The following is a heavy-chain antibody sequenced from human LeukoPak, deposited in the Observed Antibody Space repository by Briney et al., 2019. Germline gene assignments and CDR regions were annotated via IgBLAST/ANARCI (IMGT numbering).Heavy chain of an antibody. J-gene: IGHJ4*02. CDR3: ATNSGSYFLY. CDR1: GYSLTELS. V-gene: IGHV1-24*01. D-gene: IGHD1-26*01. CDR2: FDPEEDDT. Sequence: ASVKVSCKVSGYSLTELSMDWVRQAPGKGLEWMGGFDPEEDDTIYAQKFQGRVTMTEDTSTDTAYMELSSLRSEDTAVYYCATNSGSYFLYWSQGTLVAVPS.